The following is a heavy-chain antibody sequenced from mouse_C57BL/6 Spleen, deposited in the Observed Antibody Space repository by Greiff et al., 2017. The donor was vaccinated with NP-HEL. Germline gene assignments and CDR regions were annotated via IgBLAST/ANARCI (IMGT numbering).Heavy chain of an antibody. J-gene: IGHJ3*01. CDR1: GYTFTSYW. D-gene: IGHD1-1*01. CDR3: AGLNYYGSSYPAWFAY. V-gene: IGHV1-50*01. CDR2: IDPSDSYT. Sequence: QVQLQQPGAELVKPGASVKLSCKASGYTFTSYWMQWVKQRPGQGLEWIGEIDPSDSYTNYNQKFKGKATLTVDTSSSTAYMQLSSLTSEDSAVYYCAGLNYYGSSYPAWFAYWGQGTLVTVSA.